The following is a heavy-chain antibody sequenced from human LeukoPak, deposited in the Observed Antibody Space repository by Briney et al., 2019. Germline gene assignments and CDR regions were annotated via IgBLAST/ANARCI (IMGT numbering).Heavy chain of an antibody. CDR2: IYHSGST. CDR3: ARSESGWTKSAFDY. D-gene: IGHD6-19*01. Sequence: SGTLSLTCAVSGGSISSSNWWSWVRQPPGKGLEWIGEIYHSGSTNYNPSLKSRVTISVDKSKNQFSLKLSSVTAADTAVYYCARSESGWTKSAFDYWGQGTLVTVSS. CDR1: GGSISSSNW. V-gene: IGHV4-4*02. J-gene: IGHJ4*02.